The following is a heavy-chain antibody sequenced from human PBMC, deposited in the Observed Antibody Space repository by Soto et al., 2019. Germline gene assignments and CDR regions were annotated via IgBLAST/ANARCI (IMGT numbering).Heavy chain of an antibody. J-gene: IGHJ5*02. CDR2: IYYSGST. D-gene: IGHD3-3*01. CDR1: GGSISSGGYY. CDR3: ARNSGLRFLEWLLGGCFDL. V-gene: IGHV4-31*03. Sequence: SETLSLTCTVSGGSISSGGYYWSWIRQHPGKGLEWIGYIYYSGSTYYNPSLKSRVTISVDTSKNQFSLKLSSVTAADTAVYYCARNSGLRFLEWLLGGCFDLWGQGTLVTVSS.